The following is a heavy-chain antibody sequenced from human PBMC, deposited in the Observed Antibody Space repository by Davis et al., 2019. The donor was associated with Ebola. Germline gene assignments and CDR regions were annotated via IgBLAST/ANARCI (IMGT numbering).Heavy chain of an antibody. CDR1: GFTFSSYG. J-gene: IGHJ4*02. V-gene: IGHV3-73*01. CDR3: TTAYSSGGTDY. CDR2: IRSKANSYAT. Sequence: GGSLRLSCAASGFTFSSYGMHWVRQASGKGLEWVGRIRSKANSYATAYAASVKGRFTISRDDSKNTAYLQMNSLKTEDTAVYYCTTAYSSGGTDYWGQGTLVTVSS. D-gene: IGHD6-19*01.